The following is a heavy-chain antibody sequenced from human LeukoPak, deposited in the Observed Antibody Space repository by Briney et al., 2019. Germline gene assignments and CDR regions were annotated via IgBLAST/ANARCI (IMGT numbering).Heavy chain of an antibody. CDR1: GFTFSSYG. CDR2: IRYDGSYK. Sequence: GGSLRLSCAASGFTFSSYGMHWVRQAPGKGLEWVAFIRYDGSYKYYADSVKGRFTISRDNSKNTLYLQMNSLRAEDTAVYYCAKEGSGWYFDYWGQGTLVTVSS. V-gene: IGHV3-30*02. J-gene: IGHJ4*02. D-gene: IGHD6-19*01. CDR3: AKEGSGWYFDY.